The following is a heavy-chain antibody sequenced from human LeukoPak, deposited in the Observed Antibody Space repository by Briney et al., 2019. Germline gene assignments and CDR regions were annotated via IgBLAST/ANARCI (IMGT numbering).Heavy chain of an antibody. Sequence: SSETLSLTCTVSGGSTSSYFCNWIRQSAGKGLEWIGRIYTSGSTNYNPSLKSRVTMSVDTSKNQFSLKLSSVTAADTAVYYCARETRDSIGYYCDYWGQGTLVTVSS. CDR3: ARETRDSIGYYCDY. CDR2: IYTSGST. V-gene: IGHV4-4*07. D-gene: IGHD3-22*01. J-gene: IGHJ4*02. CDR1: GGSTSSYF.